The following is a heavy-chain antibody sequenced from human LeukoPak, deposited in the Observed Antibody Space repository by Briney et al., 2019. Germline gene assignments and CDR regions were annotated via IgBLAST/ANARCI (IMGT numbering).Heavy chain of an antibody. D-gene: IGHD6-13*01. V-gene: IGHV1-2*02. J-gene: IGHJ4*02. CDR3: ARDKAAAGTNYFDY. CDR2: INPNSGGT. Sequence: ASVKVSCKASGYTFTGYYMHWVRQAPGQGLEWMGWINPNSGGTNYAQKFQGRVTMTRDTSISTAYMELSGLRSDDTAVYYCARDKAAAGTNYFDYWGQGTLVTVSS. CDR1: GYTFTGYY.